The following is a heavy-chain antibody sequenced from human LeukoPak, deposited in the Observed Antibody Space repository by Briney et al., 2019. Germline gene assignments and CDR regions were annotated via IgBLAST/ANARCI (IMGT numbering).Heavy chain of an antibody. CDR1: GYSFTSYW. CDR2: IYPGDSDT. D-gene: IGHD2-2*01. V-gene: IGHV5-51*01. J-gene: IGHJ4*02. CDR3: ARRKRPVVVPAATAPFDY. Sequence: GESLKISCKGSGYSFTSYWIGWVRQMPGKGLEWMGIIYPGDSDTRYSPSFQGQVTISADKSISTAYLQWSSLKASDTAMYYCARRKRPVVVPAATAPFDYWGQGTLVTVSS.